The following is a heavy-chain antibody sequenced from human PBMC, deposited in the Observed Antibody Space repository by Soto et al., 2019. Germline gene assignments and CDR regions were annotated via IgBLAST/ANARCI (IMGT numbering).Heavy chain of an antibody. Sequence: TLSLTCTFSGYSSSSGGFCWTWLRKHPGKGLEWIGYIYNSGNTYNSGSTYYNPSLKSRVSISVDTSKNQFSLNLSSVTAADTAVYYCARDLRYFDQHWYYGMDVWGQGTTVTVSS. D-gene: IGHD3-9*01. CDR1: GYSSSSGGFC. CDR2: IYNSGNTYNSGST. CDR3: ARDLRYFDQHWYYGMDV. V-gene: IGHV4-31*03. J-gene: IGHJ6*02.